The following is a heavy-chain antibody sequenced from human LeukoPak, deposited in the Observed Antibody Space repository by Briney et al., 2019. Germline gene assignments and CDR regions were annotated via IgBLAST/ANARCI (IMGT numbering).Heavy chain of an antibody. Sequence: SETLSLTCTVSGGSISSSSYYWGWIRQPPGKGLEWIGSIYYSGSTYYNPSLKSRVTISVDTSKNQFSLKLSSVTAADTAVYYCARVWLRSLDYWGQGTLVTVSS. CDR1: GGSISSSSYY. J-gene: IGHJ4*02. CDR3: ARVWLRSLDY. CDR2: IYYSGST. V-gene: IGHV4-39*07. D-gene: IGHD3-22*01.